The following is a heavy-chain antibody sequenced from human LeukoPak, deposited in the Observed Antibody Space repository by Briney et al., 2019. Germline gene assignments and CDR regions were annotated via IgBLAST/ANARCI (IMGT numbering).Heavy chain of an antibody. J-gene: IGHJ4*02. V-gene: IGHV3-48*01. Sequence: PGGSLRLSCAASGFTFSSYSMNWVRQAPGKGLEWVSYISSSSSTIYYADSVKGRFTISRDNAKNSLYLQMNSLRAEDTAVYYCARDQSYSDYTHVFDYWGQGTLVTVSS. CDR2: ISSSSSTI. D-gene: IGHD4-11*01. CDR1: GFTFSSYS. CDR3: ARDQSYSDYTHVFDY.